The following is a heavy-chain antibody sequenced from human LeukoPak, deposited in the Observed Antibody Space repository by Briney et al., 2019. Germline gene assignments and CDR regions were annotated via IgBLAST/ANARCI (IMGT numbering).Heavy chain of an antibody. D-gene: IGHD6-13*01. V-gene: IGHV1-46*01. CDR3: ARGRLNAAGNYWYFDL. CDR2: INPSGGST. Sequence: ASVKVSCKASRYTFTIYYMHWVRQAPGQGLEWMGIINPSGGSTSYAQKLQGRVTMTRDTSTSTVYMELSSLRSEDTAVYVCARGRLNAAGNYWYFDLWGRGTPVTVSS. J-gene: IGHJ2*01. CDR1: RYTFTIYY.